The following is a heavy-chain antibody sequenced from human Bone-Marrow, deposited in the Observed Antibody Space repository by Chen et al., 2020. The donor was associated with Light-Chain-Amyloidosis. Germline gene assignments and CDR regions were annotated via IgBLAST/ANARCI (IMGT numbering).Heavy chain of an antibody. J-gene: IGHJ3*02. Sequence: EVQLVESGGGLLQRGGSLRLSCAASGFAFSSYAMSWVRQAPGTGLEWVSTISGRGGSRYYGDSVKGRLTISRDNSKNALFQQMNSLRAEDTAVYYCAKDISYDDILPGYPADAFDIWGQGTMVTVSS. D-gene: IGHD3-9*01. V-gene: IGHV3-23*04. CDR2: ISGRGGSR. CDR3: AKDISYDDILPGYPADAFDI. CDR1: GFAFSSYA.